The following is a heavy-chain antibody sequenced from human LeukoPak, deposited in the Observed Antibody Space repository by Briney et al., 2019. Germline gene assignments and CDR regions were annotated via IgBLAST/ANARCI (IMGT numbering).Heavy chain of an antibody. CDR3: AREFY. Sequence: PGGSLRLSCLASRSSLSNFWMIWVRQAPGKGLEWVASINQDGSEKYYEDSVKGRFTVSRDNAKNSLYLQMNSLKVEDTAVYYCAREFYWGEGNLVSASS. CDR2: INQDGSEK. CDR1: RSSLSNFW. J-gene: IGHJ4*02. V-gene: IGHV3-7*01.